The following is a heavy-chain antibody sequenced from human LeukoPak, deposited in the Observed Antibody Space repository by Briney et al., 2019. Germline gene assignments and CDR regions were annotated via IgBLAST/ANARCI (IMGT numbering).Heavy chain of an antibody. V-gene: IGHV4-34*01. Sequence: SETLSLTCAVYGGSFNGYYWTWIRQPPGKGLEWIGEINHSGSTNYNPSLKSRVTISIDTSKNQFSLILSSVTAADTAVYYCSRGLSDVYWGQGTLVIVSS. J-gene: IGHJ4*02. CDR2: INHSGST. CDR3: SRGLSDVY. CDR1: GGSFNGYY.